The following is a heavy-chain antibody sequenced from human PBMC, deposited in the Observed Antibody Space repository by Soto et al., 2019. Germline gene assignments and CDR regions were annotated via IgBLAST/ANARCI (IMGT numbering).Heavy chain of an antibody. CDR2: IKSKTDGGTT. J-gene: IGHJ6*02. V-gene: IGHV3-15*07. D-gene: IGHD5-12*01. CDR3: TTDYDRDRVYGMDV. Sequence: PGGSLRLPSEASGFTFSSYGMNWVRHAPGKGLEGVGRIKSKTDGGTTDYAAPVKGRFTTSRDDSKNTLYLQMNSLKTEDTAVYYCTTDYDRDRVYGMDVWGQGTTVTVSS. CDR1: GFTFSSYG.